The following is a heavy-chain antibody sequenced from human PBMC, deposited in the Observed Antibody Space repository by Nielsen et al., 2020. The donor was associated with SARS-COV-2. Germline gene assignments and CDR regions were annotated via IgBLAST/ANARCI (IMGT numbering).Heavy chain of an antibody. CDR1: EYSFTSYW. D-gene: IGHD1-1*01. CDR3: ARGLNWNDVVPYFDY. CDR2: IDPSDSYT. V-gene: IGHV5-10-1*01. Sequence: GESLKISCKGSEYSFTSYWISWVRQMPGKGLEWMGRIDPSDSYTNYSPSFQGHVTISADKSISTAYLQWSSLKASDTAMYYCARGLNWNDVVPYFDYWGQGTLVTVSS. J-gene: IGHJ4*02.